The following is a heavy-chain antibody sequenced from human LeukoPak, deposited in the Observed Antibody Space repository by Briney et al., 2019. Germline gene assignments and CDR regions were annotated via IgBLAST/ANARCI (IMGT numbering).Heavy chain of an antibody. Sequence: ASVKVSCKASGYTFTSYAMHWVRQAPGQRLEWMGWINAGNGNTKYSQKFQGRVTITRDTSASTAYMELSSLRAEDTAVYYCARGGYYYGSGSYPPVEYFQHWGQGTLVTVSS. V-gene: IGHV1-3*01. D-gene: IGHD3-10*01. CDR1: GYTFTSYA. CDR2: INAGNGNT. J-gene: IGHJ1*01. CDR3: ARGGYYYGSGSYPPVEYFQH.